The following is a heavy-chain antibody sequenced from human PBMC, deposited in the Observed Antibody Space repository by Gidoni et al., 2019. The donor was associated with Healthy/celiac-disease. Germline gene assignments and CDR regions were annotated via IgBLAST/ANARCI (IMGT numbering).Heavy chain of an antibody. CDR2: IYYSGST. CDR3: ARHVVAVIDY. V-gene: IGHV4-39*01. J-gene: IGHJ4*02. D-gene: IGHD2-2*01. Sequence: GLEWIGSIYYSGSTYYNPSLKSRVNISVDTSKNQFSLKLSSVTAADTAVYYCARHVVAVIDYWGQGTLVTVSS.